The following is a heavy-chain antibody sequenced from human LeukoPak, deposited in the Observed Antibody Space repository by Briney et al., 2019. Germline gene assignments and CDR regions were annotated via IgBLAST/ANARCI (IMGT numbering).Heavy chain of an antibody. CDR2: ISVSGGNT. J-gene: IGHJ4*02. Sequence: GGSLRLSCAPSGFTFSTYAMSWVRQAPGKGLEWVSPISVSGGNTYYADSVKGRFTISRDNSKNTLYLQMNSLRAEDTAVYYCAKDRALGEQPFDYWGQGTLVTVSS. CDR3: AKDRALGEQPFDY. D-gene: IGHD3-16*01. CDR1: GFTFSTYA. V-gene: IGHV3-23*01.